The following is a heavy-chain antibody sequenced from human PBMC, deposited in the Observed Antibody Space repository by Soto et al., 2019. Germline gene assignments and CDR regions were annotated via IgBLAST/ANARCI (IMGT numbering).Heavy chain of an antibody. Sequence: SVKVSFRASGFTFTSSAVHWVRQARGQRLEWIGWIVVGSGNTNYAQKSQERVTITRDMSPSTAYMELNGLRSEVTAVYYCAGATPFKSELLSDLDYWGQGTVVTISS. D-gene: IGHD1-26*01. CDR2: IVVGSGNT. V-gene: IGHV1-58*01. CDR1: GFTFTSSA. J-gene: IGHJ4*02. CDR3: AGATPFKSELLSDLDY.